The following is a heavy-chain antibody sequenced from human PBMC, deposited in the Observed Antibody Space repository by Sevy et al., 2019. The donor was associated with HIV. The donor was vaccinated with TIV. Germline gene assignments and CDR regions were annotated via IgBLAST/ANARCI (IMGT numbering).Heavy chain of an antibody. J-gene: IGHJ6*02. CDR1: GFTFNSYD. Sequence: GGSLRLSCAASGFTFNSYDMHWVRQATGKGLEWVSAIGTAGDTYYPGSVKGRFTISRENAKNSLYLQLNSLRAGDTAVYYCARKRGYSYAGTSDSMDVWGQGTTVTVSS. CDR3: ARKRGYSYAGTSDSMDV. CDR2: IGTAGDT. V-gene: IGHV3-13*01. D-gene: IGHD5-18*01.